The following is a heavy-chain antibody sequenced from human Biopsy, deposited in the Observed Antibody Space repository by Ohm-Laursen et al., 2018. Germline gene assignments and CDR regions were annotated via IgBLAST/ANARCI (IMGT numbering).Heavy chain of an antibody. CDR2: IYSDGNT. CDR1: GFTVSDNH. Sequence: SLRLSCAASGFTVSDNHISWIRQAPGKGLQWVSLIYSDGNTYYADSVKGRFTISGDIPRNTLYLQMNSLRAEDTAVYYCARGPGKLWSGYYTWGQGSLVSVSS. D-gene: IGHD3-3*01. V-gene: IGHV3-53*01. CDR3: ARGPGKLWSGYYT. J-gene: IGHJ5*02.